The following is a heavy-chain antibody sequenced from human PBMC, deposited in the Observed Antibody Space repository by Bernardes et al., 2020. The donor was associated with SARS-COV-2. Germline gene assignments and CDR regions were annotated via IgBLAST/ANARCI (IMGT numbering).Heavy chain of an antibody. CDR2: ISYHGSNK. CDR3: ARDRLSAAGYFDY. Sequence: GGSLRLSCAASGFTFNSYIMHWVRQAPGKGLEWVAIISYHGSNKYYADSVKGRFTISRDDSKNTLYLQMNSLRAEDTAVYYCARDRLSAAGYFDYWGQGTLVTVSS. D-gene: IGHD6-25*01. J-gene: IGHJ4*02. V-gene: IGHV3-30-3*01. CDR1: GFTFNSYI.